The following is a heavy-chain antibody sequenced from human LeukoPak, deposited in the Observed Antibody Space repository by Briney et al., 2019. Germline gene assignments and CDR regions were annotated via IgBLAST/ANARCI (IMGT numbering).Heavy chain of an antibody. CDR3: AKSTSSGWYYFDY. Sequence: GQSLRLSCAVSGFTFTSNGITWVRQAPGPGRDLDSAISGSCGSKYYADSVKARFTISRDNSKNTLYLQTNSLSAEDTAVYYCAKSTSSGWYYFDYWGQGTLVTVSS. V-gene: IGHV3-23*01. CDR1: GFTFTSNG. CDR2: ISGSCGSK. J-gene: IGHJ4*02. D-gene: IGHD6-19*01.